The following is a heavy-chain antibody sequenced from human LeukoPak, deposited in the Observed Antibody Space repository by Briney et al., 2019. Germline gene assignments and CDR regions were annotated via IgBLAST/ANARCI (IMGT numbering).Heavy chain of an antibody. CDR3: ARYNSAWKTDDY. Sequence: GGSLRLSCAASGFTFSSYWMHWVRQAPGKGLVWVSRINSDGSSTNYADSVKGRFTISRDNAKNTLYLQMNSLRAEDTAVYFCARYNSAWKTDDYWGQGTLVTVSS. CDR2: INSDGSST. D-gene: IGHD6-19*01. V-gene: IGHV3-74*01. J-gene: IGHJ4*02. CDR1: GFTFSSYW.